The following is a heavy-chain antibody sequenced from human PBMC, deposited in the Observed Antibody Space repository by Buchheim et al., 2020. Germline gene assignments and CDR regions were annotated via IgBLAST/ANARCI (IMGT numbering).Heavy chain of an antibody. V-gene: IGHV3-33*01. CDR3: ARGGYGDNVYYYGMDV. Sequence: QVQLVESGGGVVQPGRSLRLSCAASGFTFSSYGMHWVRQAPGKGLEWVAVIWYDGSNKYYADSVKGRFTISKDNSKNTLYLQMNSLRAEDTAVYYCARGGYGDNVYYYGMDVWGQGTT. CDR1: GFTFSSYG. CDR2: IWYDGSNK. D-gene: IGHD4-23*01. J-gene: IGHJ6*02.